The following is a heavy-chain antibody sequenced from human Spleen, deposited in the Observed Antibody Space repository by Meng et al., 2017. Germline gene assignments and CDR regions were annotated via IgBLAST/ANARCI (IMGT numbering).Heavy chain of an antibody. CDR2: INPKSGDT. Sequence: VQVVPLGSEVKRPGAAVTVSCTASGYTFPDYWLHWVRRAPGQGLEWMGRINPKSGDTHYAPRFQGRVTMTGDTSISTAYMELSGLRSDDTAMYYCARDEDISAAGKLFGDYWGQGTLVTVSS. J-gene: IGHJ4*02. CDR1: GYTFPDYW. D-gene: IGHD6-13*01. V-gene: IGHV1-2*06. CDR3: ARDEDISAAGKLFGDY.